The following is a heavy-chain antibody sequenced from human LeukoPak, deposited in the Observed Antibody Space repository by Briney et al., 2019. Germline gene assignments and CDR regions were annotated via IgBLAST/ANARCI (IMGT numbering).Heavy chain of an antibody. CDR1: GFTFSSYA. D-gene: IGHD3-22*01. CDR2: ISGSGGST. J-gene: IGHJ5*02. CDR3: ARVYKDYYDSSGYFRFDP. Sequence: PGGSLRLSCAASGFTFSSYAMSWVRQAPGKGLEWVSAISGSGGSTYYADSVKGRFTISRDNSKNTLYLQMNSLRAEDTAVYYCARVYKDYYDSSGYFRFDPWGQGTLVTVSS. V-gene: IGHV3-23*01.